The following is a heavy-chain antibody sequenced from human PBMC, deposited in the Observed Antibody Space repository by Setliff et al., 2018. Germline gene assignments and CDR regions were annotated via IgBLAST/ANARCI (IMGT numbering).Heavy chain of an antibody. D-gene: IGHD6-25*01. CDR3: ARSPANGGHDAFDV. CDR1: TFTLGTYS. V-gene: IGHV3-21*06. J-gene: IGHJ3*01. Sequence: GGSLRLSCAASTFTLGTYSMHWVRQAPGKGLAWVSSISPYIDYIYYADSVKGRFTISRDNAKNSLYLQMNSLGAEDTAVYFCARSPANGGHDAFDVWGQGTMVTVSS. CDR2: ISPYIDYI.